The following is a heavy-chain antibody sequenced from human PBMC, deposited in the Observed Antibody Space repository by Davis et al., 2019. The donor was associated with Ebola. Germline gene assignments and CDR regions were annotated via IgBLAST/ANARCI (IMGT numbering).Heavy chain of an antibody. J-gene: IGHJ6*02. D-gene: IGHD6-13*01. V-gene: IGHV4-34*01. Sequence: MPSETLPLTCAVYGGSFSGYYWSWIRQPPGKGLECIGEINHSGSTNYNPSLKSRVTISVDTSKNQFSLKLSSVTAADTAVYFCARAPRIATPGAGPFYSYHYYGLDVWGQGTTVTVSS. CDR1: GGSFSGYY. CDR2: INHSGST. CDR3: ARAPRIATPGAGPFYSYHYYGLDV.